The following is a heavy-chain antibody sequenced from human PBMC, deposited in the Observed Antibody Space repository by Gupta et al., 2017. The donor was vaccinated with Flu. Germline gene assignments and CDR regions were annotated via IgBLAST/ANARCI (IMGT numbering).Heavy chain of an antibody. CDR2: IIPVSGPT. D-gene: IGHD2-15*01. J-gene: IGHJ4*02. V-gene: IGHV1-69*01. CDR3: ARKGGGHCSGGTCYSFDY. Sequence: VRQAPGQGPEWMGGIIPVSGPTNYAQKFQGRVTITADESTNTVYMEISSLRSEDTAVYYCARKGGGHCSGGTCYSFDYWGQGTLVTVSS.